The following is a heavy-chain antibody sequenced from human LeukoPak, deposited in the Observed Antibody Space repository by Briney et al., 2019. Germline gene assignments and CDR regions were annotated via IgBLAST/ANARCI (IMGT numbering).Heavy chain of an antibody. J-gene: IGHJ4*02. CDR2: IYHTGST. CDR3: ARGPTRYYFDY. V-gene: IGHV4-59*01. Sequence: SETLSLTCTVSGGSITNCYWSWVRQPPGQGLEWIAYIYHTGSTNYNPSLKSRVTISIDTSKNQFSLNLSSVTAADTAIYYCARGPTRYYFDYWGQGTLVTVSS. CDR1: GGSITNCY.